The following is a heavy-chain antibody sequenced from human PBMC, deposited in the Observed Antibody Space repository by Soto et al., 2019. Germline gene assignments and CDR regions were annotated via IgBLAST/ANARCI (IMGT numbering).Heavy chain of an antibody. CDR2: ITPAFGTT. D-gene: IGHD2-21*01. CDR1: GSTFSKRS. V-gene: IGHV1-69*01. J-gene: IGHJ4*02. CDR3: ATWAGLVTYRGFIGPLDL. Sequence: QVHLVQSGAEVKKPGSSVKISCRASGSTFSKRSITWVRQAPGQGFEWMGGITPAFGTTNFARKFQGRLTTTADEPTTTAYLELSSLTSEDTAVYPCATWAGLVTYRGFIGPLDLWGQGTLVTVSS.